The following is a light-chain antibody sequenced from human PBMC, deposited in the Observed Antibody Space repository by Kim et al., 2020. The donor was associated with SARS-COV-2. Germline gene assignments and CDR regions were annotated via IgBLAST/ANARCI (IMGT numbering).Light chain of an antibody. CDR2: DDS. J-gene: IGLJ2*01. CDR3: QVWDSSSDHVV. Sequence: APGKTAWITCGGNNIGSKSVHWYQQKPGQAPVLVVYDDSYRPSGIPERFSGSNSGNTATLFISRVEAGDEADYYCQVWDSSSDHVVFGGGTQLTVL. CDR1: NIGSKS. V-gene: IGLV3-21*03.